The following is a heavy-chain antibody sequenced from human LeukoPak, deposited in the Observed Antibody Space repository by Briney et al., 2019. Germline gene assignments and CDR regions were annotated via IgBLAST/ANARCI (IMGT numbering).Heavy chain of an antibody. V-gene: IGHV3-48*03. CDR2: ISSSGSTI. J-gene: IGHJ4*02. D-gene: IGHD3-9*01. CDR1: GFTFSSYE. Sequence: GGSLRLSCAASGFTFSSYEMNWVRQAPGKGLEWVSYISSSGSTIYYADSVKGRFTISRDNVKNSLYLQMNSLRAEDTAVYYCARDPGSMYYDILTGYLGIDYWGQGTLVTVSS. CDR3: ARDPGSMYYDILTGYLGIDY.